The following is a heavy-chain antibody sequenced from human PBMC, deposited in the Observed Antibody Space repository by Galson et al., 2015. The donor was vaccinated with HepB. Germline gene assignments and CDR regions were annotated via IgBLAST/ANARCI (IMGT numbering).Heavy chain of an antibody. J-gene: IGHJ4*02. CDR1: GFTFSSYG. D-gene: IGHD1-1*01. CDR3: ARVSKGDWERGFDY. Sequence: SLRLSCAASGFTFSSYGMHWVRQAPGKGLEWVSVIYSGGSTYYADSVKGRFTISRDNSKNTLYLQMNSLRAEDTAVYYCARVSKGDWERGFDYWGQGTLVTVSS. CDR2: IYSGGST. V-gene: IGHV3-66*01.